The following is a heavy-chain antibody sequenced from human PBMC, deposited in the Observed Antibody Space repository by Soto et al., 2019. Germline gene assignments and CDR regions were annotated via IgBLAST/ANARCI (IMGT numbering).Heavy chain of an antibody. J-gene: IGHJ3*02. Sequence: ASVKVSCKASCCTFTSYGFSWVRQAPGQGLEWMGWISAYNGNTNYAQKLQGRVTMTTDTSTSTAYMELRSLRSDDTAVYYCARDRTTYDILTGYHAPDAFDIWGQGTMVTVSS. CDR3: ARDRTTYDILTGYHAPDAFDI. CDR2: ISAYNGNT. D-gene: IGHD3-9*01. CDR1: CCTFTSYG. V-gene: IGHV1-18*01.